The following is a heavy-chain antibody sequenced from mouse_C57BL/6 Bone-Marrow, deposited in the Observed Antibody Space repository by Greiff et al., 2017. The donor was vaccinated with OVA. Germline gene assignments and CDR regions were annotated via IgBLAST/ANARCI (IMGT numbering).Heavy chain of an antibody. CDR1: GFTFSDYG. D-gene: IGHD1-1*01. J-gene: IGHJ1*03. Sequence: DVKLVESGGGLVQPGGSLKLSCAASGFTFSDYGMAWVRQAPRKGPEWVAFISNLAYSIYYADTVTGRFTISRENAKNTLYLEMSSLRSEDTAMYYCARPPYYYGSTYWYFDVWGTGTTVTVSS. V-gene: IGHV5-15*01. CDR2: ISNLAYSI. CDR3: ARPPYYYGSTYWYFDV.